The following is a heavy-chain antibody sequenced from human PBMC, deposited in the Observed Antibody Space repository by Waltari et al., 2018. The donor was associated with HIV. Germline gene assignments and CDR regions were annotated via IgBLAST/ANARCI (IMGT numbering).Heavy chain of an antibody. CDR1: GASLVSGGY. V-gene: IGHV4-61*02. CDR2: ISTSGSV. CDR3: ARDEIVSSPHYYGLDV. J-gene: IGHJ6*02. Sequence: VQLRESGPGLVRTSQTLSLTCTVPGASLVSGGYNYNWVRQPAGKGLEWIGRISTSGSVNDNPSLKSRVTISIDTSKNRVSLKLNSVTAADTAVYYCARDEIVSSPHYYGLDVWGQGTTVIVSS. D-gene: IGHD6-13*01.